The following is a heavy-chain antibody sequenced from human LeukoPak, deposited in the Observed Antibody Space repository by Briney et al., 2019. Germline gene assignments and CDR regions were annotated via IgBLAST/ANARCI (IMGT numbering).Heavy chain of an antibody. Sequence: ASVKVSCKASGYTFSSDDINWVRQGPGQGHEWMGWMNLKSGNTGYAQTFLGRVTMTRNTSISTPYMELSRLRSEDTAVDYCAIGGVFPGVAPRQVCFDPWGQGTPVTVSS. V-gene: IGHV1-8*02. D-gene: IGHD3-10*01. J-gene: IGHJ5*02. CDR2: MNLKSGNT. CDR3: AIGGVFPGVAPRQVCFDP. CDR1: GYTFSSDD.